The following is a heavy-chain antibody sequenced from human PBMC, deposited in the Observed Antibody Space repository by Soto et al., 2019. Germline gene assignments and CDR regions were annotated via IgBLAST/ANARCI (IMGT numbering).Heavy chain of an antibody. CDR2: ISLYSDGT. J-gene: IGHJ5*02. CDR1: GYTFSNYG. D-gene: IGHD2-2*01. Sequence: ASVKVSFTTSGYTFSNYGITWVRQAPGQPLEWLGWISLYSDGTNYAQKFQGRVSMTTDTSTTTAYMELRSLRSDDTAVYYCARVVPGAEAWFGPWGQGTLVNVAS. CDR3: ARVVPGAEAWFGP. V-gene: IGHV1-18*01.